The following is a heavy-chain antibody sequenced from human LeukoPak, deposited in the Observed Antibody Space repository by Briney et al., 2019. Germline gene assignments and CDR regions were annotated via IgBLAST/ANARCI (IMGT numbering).Heavy chain of an antibody. Sequence: GGSLRLSCAASGFTFDDYAMHWVRQAPGKGLEWVSGISWNSGSIGYADSVKGRFTISRDNAKNSLYLQMNSLRAEDTALYYCAKGHSYYYDSSGLVQDAFDIWGQGTMVTVSS. J-gene: IGHJ3*02. V-gene: IGHV3-9*01. CDR3: AKGHSYYYDSSGLVQDAFDI. CDR1: GFTFDDYA. CDR2: ISWNSGSI. D-gene: IGHD3-22*01.